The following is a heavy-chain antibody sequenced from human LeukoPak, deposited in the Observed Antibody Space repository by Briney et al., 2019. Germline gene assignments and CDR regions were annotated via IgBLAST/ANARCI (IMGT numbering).Heavy chain of an antibody. CDR3: VRAFGMDY. D-gene: IGHD1-14*01. J-gene: IGHJ4*02. CDR2: ISWNSGSI. Sequence: PGGSLTLSCAASGFTFDDYAMHWVRQAPGKGLEWVSGISWNSGSIGYADSVKGRFTISRDNAKNSLYLQMNSLRAEDMALYYCVRAFGMDYWGQGTLVTVSS. CDR1: GFTFDDYA. V-gene: IGHV3-9*03.